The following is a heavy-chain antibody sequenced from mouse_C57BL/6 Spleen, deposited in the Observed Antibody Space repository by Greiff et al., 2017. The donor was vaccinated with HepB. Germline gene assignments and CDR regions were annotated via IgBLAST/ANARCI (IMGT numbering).Heavy chain of an antibody. V-gene: IGHV1-15*01. CDR2: IDPETGGT. J-gene: IGHJ4*01. Sequence: VQLQQSGAELVRPGASVTLSCKASGYTFTDYEMHWVKQTPVHGLEWIGAIDPETGGTAYNQKFKGKAILTADKSSSTAYMERRSLTSEDSAVYYCTRDSRMDYWGQGTSVTVSS. CDR1: GYTFTDYE. CDR3: TRDSRMDY.